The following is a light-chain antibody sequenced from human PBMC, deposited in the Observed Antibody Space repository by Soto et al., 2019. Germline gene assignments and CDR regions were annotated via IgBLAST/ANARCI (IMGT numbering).Light chain of an antibody. CDR2: DAS. Sequence: EIVLTQSPATLSLSPGERATLSCRASQSVSSYLAWYQQKPGQAPRLLIYDASNRATGIPARFSGSGSGTDDTITIISLEPEDVAVYYCQQRNNGPRTFGQGTKLEIK. CDR3: QQRNNGPRT. J-gene: IGKJ2*01. CDR1: QSVSSY. V-gene: IGKV3-11*01.